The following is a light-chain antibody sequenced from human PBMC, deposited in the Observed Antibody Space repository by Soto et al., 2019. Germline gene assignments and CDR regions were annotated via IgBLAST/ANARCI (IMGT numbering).Light chain of an antibody. Sequence: EIVLTQSPGTLSLSPGERATLSCRASQSVSSSYLAWYQQKPGQAPRLLIYGASSRATGIPDRFSGSGSGTVFTLTISRLQPEDFAVYYCKQYGSSLITFGQGTRLEIK. V-gene: IGKV3-20*01. CDR1: QSVSSSY. J-gene: IGKJ5*01. CDR2: GAS. CDR3: KQYGSSLIT.